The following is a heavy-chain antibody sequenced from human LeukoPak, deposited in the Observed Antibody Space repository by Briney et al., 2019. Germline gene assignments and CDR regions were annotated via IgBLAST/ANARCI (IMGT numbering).Heavy chain of an antibody. CDR1: GGTFSSYA. CDR2: IIPIFGTA. D-gene: IGHD2-2*01. Sequence: SVKVSCKASGGTFSSYAISWVRQAPGQGLEWVGGIIPIFGTANYAQKFQGRVTITADESTSTAYMELSSLRSEDTAVYYCARALGYCSSTSCYSYYYYYGMDVWGKGTTVTVSS. V-gene: IGHV1-69*13. CDR3: ARALGYCSSTSCYSYYYYYGMDV. J-gene: IGHJ6*04.